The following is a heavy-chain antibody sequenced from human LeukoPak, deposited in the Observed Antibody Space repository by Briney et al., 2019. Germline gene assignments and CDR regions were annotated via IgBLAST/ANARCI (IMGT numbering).Heavy chain of an antibody. CDR3: ARVVPAAGNAFDI. CDR2: MNPNSGNT. J-gene: IGHJ3*02. D-gene: IGHD2-2*01. V-gene: IGHV1-8*01. CDR1: GYTFTSYD. Sequence: GASVKVSCKASGYTFTSYDINWVRQATGQGLEWMGWMNPNSGNTGYAQKLQGRVTMTRNTSISTAYMELSSLRSEDTAVYYCARVVPAAGNAFDIWGQGTMVTVSS.